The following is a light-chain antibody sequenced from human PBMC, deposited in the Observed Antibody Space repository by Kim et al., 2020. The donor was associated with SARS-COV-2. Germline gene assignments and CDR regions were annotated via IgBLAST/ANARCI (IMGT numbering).Light chain of an antibody. J-gene: IGKJ2*01. CDR2: GAS. Sequence: ASVGDRVTLTCRASQTISSYLNWYQHKPGKAPKLLIYGASSLQSGVPSRFSGSGSGTDFTLTISSLQREDFATYYCQQSYAKPPTFGQGTKLEI. V-gene: IGKV1-39*01. CDR1: QTISSY. CDR3: QQSYAKPPT.